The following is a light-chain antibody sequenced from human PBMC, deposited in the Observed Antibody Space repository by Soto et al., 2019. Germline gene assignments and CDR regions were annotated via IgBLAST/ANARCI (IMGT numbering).Light chain of an antibody. Sequence: QSALSHPASVSGSPGHSITISCTGTSSDIGGHHFVSWYQQQSGKAPKLVIYEVTDRPSGVSDRFSGSKSGNTASLTVSGLQPEEDADYYCSSYTSSSLYVFGTGTKVTAL. CDR3: SSYTSSSLYV. V-gene: IGLV2-14*01. J-gene: IGLJ1*01. CDR2: EVT. CDR1: SSDIGGHHF.